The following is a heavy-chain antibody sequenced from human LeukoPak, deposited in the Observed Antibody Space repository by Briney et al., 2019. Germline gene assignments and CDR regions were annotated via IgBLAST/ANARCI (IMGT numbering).Heavy chain of an antibody. V-gene: IGHV3-21*01. D-gene: IGHD5-18*01. Sequence: PGGSLRLCCAASGFTFSSYSMNWVRQAPGKGLEWVSSISSSSSYIYYADSVKGRFTISRDNAKNSLYLQMNSLRAEDTAVYYCARDLGNLGYSYGPEDYWGQGTLVTVSS. CDR2: ISSSSSYI. CDR3: ARDLGNLGYSYGPEDY. J-gene: IGHJ4*02. CDR1: GFTFSSYS.